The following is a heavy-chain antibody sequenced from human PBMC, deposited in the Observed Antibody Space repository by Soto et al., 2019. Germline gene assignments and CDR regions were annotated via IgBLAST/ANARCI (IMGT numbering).Heavy chain of an antibody. CDR2: ISSSGSTI. J-gene: IGHJ4*02. CDR3: ARSLTTYYYDSSALIDY. D-gene: IGHD3-22*01. CDR1: GFTFSSYA. V-gene: IGHV3-11*01. Sequence: LRLSCAASGFTFSSYAMSWVRQAPGKGLEWVSYISSSGSTIYYADSVKGRFTISRDNAKNSLYLQMNSLRAEDTAVYYCARSLTTYYYDSSALIDYWGQGTLVTVSS.